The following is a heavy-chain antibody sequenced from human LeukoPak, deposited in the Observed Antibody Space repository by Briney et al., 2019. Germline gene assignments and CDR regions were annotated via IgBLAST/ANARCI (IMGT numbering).Heavy chain of an antibody. V-gene: IGHV3-30*18. Sequence: PGRSLRLSCAASGFTFSSYGMHWVRQAPGKGLEWVAVISYDGSNKYYADSVKGRFTISRDNSKNTLYLQMNSLRAEDTAVYYCAKGGEFSPNWFDPWGQGTLVTVSS. CDR1: GFTFSSYG. D-gene: IGHD3-10*01. J-gene: IGHJ5*02. CDR2: ISYDGSNK. CDR3: AKGGEFSPNWFDP.